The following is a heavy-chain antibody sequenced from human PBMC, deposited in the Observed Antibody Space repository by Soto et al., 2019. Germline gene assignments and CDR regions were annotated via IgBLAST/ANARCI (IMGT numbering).Heavy chain of an antibody. CDR1: GFSFSNYA. V-gene: IGHV3-48*02. D-gene: IGHD3-22*01. J-gene: IGHJ3*01. CDR3: VRDDRWAFDF. CDR2: ISIGSGSI. Sequence: EVQLVESGGGLVQPGGSRRVSCAASGFSFSNYAMNWVRQAPGKGLEWVSYISIGSGSIFYADSVQGRFTISRDDAKNSLYMQMNTLRDEDTAVYYCVRDDRWAFDFWGQGTMVSVSS.